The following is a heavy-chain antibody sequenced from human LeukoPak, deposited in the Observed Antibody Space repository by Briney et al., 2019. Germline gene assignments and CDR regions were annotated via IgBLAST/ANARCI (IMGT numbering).Heavy chain of an antibody. Sequence: GGSLRLSCAASGFTFSSYAMSWVRQAPGKGLEWVSAISGSGGSTYYADSVKGRFTISRDNSKNTLYLQMNSLRAEDTAVYYCAKISGSYLMAPVDYWGQGTLVTVSS. D-gene: IGHD1-26*01. CDR2: ISGSGGST. CDR1: GFTFSSYA. J-gene: IGHJ4*02. V-gene: IGHV3-23*01. CDR3: AKISGSYLMAPVDY.